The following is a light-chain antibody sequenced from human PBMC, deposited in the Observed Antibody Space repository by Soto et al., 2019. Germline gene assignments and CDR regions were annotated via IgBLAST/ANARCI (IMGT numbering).Light chain of an antibody. CDR2: GAS. CDR3: KQCGRFPIT. V-gene: IGKV3-20*01. Sequence: EIVLAQSPGALSLSPGERATLSCRARQSAGDRYLAWYQQKPGQAPRLLIYGASSRATGIPDRFSGGGSGTDFTPKISRLEPGDVAVYFCKQCGRFPITFGQGTRLEIK. J-gene: IGKJ5*01. CDR1: QSAGDRY.